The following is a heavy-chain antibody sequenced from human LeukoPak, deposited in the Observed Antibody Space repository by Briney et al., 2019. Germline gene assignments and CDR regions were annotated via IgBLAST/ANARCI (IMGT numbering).Heavy chain of an antibody. Sequence: PGGSLRLSCAASGFTFSSYAMSWVRQAPGKGLEWISGISGSGGSTYYADSVKGRFTISRDNSKNTLYLQMNSLRAEDTAVYYCAKDLLKGNVVVPAAIDLGLYLDYWGQGNLVTVSS. V-gene: IGHV3-23*01. CDR3: AKDLLKGNVVVPAAIDLGLYLDY. D-gene: IGHD2-2*02. CDR2: ISGSGGST. J-gene: IGHJ4*02. CDR1: GFTFSSYA.